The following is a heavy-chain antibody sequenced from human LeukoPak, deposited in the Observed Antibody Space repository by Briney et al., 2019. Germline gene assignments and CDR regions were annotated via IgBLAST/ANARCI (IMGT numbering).Heavy chain of an antibody. V-gene: IGHV1-2*02. D-gene: IGHD6-13*01. CDR3: ARGIEAAGTYYFDY. CDR1: GYTFTGYY. Sequence: RASVKVSCKASGYTFTGYYMHWVRQAPGQGLEWMGWINPNSGGTNYAQKFQGRVTMTRDTSISTAYMELSRLRSDDTAVYYCARGIEAAGTYYFDYWGQGTLVTVSS. CDR2: INPNSGGT. J-gene: IGHJ4*02.